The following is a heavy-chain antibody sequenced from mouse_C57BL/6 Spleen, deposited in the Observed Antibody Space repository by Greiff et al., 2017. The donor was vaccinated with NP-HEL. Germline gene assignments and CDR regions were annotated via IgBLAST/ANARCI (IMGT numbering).Heavy chain of an antibody. D-gene: IGHD1-1*01. J-gene: IGHJ2*01. CDR2: IHPNSGST. Sequence: QVQLKQPGAELVKPGASVKLSCKASGYTFTSYWMHWVKQRPGQGLEWIGMIHPNSGSTNYNEKFKSKATLTVDKSSSTAYMQLSSLTSEDSAVYYCARGDTTVHFDYWGQGTTLTVSS. CDR1: GYTFTSYW. V-gene: IGHV1-64*01. CDR3: ARGDTTVHFDY.